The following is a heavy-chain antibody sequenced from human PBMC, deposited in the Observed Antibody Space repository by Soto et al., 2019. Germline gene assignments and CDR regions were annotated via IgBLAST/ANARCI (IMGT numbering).Heavy chain of an antibody. V-gene: IGHV4-38-2*02. CDR3: ARDFFGNHYFDY. CDR2: IYHSGTT. J-gene: IGHJ4*02. D-gene: IGHD3-10*01. CDR1: GYSISSGYQ. Sequence: SETLSLTCDVSGYSISSGYQWGWIRQPPGKGLEWIGNIYHSGTTSYNPSLKSRVTVSVDTSKNQISLNLTSVTAADTAIYYCARDFFGNHYFDYWGQGVLVTVSS.